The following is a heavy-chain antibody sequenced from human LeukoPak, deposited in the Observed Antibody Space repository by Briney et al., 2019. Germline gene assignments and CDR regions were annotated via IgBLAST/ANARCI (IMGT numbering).Heavy chain of an antibody. V-gene: IGHV4-34*01. J-gene: IGHJ6*02. CDR2: INHSGST. CDR3: ARGYSSGSFYYYYYGVDV. D-gene: IGHD6-19*01. Sequence: SETLSLTCAVYGGSFSGYYWSWIRQPPGKGQEWIGEINHSGSTNYNPSLKSRVTISVDTSKNQFSLKLSSVTAADTAVYYCARGYSSGSFYYYYYGVDVWGQGTTATVSS. CDR1: GGSFSGYY.